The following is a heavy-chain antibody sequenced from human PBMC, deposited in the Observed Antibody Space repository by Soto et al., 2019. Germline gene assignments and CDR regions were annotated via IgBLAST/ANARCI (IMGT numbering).Heavy chain of an antibody. CDR3: ARDQLMYVMSPNFDY. CDR1: GYTFTSYY. V-gene: IGHV1-46*01. J-gene: IGHJ4*02. CDR2: INPSGGST. Sequence: ASVKVSCKASGYTFTSYYMHWVRQAPGQGREWMGIINPSGGSTSYAQKFQGRVTMTRDTSTSTVYMELSSLRSEDTAGYYCARDQLMYVMSPNFDYWGQGTPVTVSS. D-gene: IGHD2-2*01.